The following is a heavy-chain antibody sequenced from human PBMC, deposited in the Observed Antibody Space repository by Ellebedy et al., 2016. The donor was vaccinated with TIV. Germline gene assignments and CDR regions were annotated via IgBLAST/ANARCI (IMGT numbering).Heavy chain of an antibody. CDR1: GFTFSTYA. Sequence: GGSLRLXXAASGFTFSTYAMSWVRQAPGKGLEWVANIKHDGSEKYYVDSVEGRFTISRDNAKSSLYLQMSSLRAEDTAVYYCARPYQLRLSNDAFDVWGQGTMVTVSS. V-gene: IGHV3-7*01. J-gene: IGHJ3*01. D-gene: IGHD2-2*01. CDR2: IKHDGSEK. CDR3: ARPYQLRLSNDAFDV.